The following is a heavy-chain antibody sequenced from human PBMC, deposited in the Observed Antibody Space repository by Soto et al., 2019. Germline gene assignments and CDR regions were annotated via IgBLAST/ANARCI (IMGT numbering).Heavy chain of an antibody. V-gene: IGHV3-30*18. D-gene: IGHD2-2*01. CDR3: AKGGCSATTCLPRTPTDVN. CDR1: GSTFSNFG. CDR2: ISYEGSNQ. Sequence: QVHLVESGGGVVQPGMSLILPCATSGSTFSNFGMHWVRKDPGKGLEWVPVISYEGSNQDYPDSVKGRFTISRDNSKNTLSLQMNSLRVEDTAIYYCAKGGCSATTCLPRTPTDVNWGQGLLVSVSS. J-gene: IGHJ4*02.